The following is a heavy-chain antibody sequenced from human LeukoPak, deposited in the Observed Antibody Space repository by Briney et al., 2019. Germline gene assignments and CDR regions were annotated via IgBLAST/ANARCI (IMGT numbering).Heavy chain of an antibody. J-gene: IGHJ5*02. CDR2: INHSGST. V-gene: IGHV4-34*01. CDR3: ARVSGGFWSGYSNWFDP. D-gene: IGHD3-3*01. CDR1: GGSFSGYY. Sequence: PSETLSLTCAVYGGSFSGYYWSWIRQPPGKGLEWIGEINHSGSTNYNPSLKSRVTISVDTSKNQFSLKLSSVTAADTAVYYCARVSGGFWSGYSNWFDPWGQGTLVTVSS.